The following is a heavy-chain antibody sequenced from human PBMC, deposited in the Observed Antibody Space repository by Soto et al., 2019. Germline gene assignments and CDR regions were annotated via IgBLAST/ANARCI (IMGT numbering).Heavy chain of an antibody. Sequence: VASVKVSCKASGYTFTGYYMHWVRQAPGQGLEWMGWINPNSGGTNYAQKFKGRVTMTRDTSISTAYMELSRLRSDDTAVYYCAGCVDGSWYGVDSDYWGQGTLVMVSS. V-gene: IGHV1-2*02. CDR2: INPNSGGT. CDR3: AGCVDGSWYGVDSDY. CDR1: GYTFTGYY. J-gene: IGHJ4*02. D-gene: IGHD2-15*01.